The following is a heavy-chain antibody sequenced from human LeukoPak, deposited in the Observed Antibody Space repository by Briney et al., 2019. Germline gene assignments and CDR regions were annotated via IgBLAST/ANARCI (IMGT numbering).Heavy chain of an antibody. CDR1: GGSISSYY. CDR2: IYYSGST. J-gene: IGHJ4*02. CDR3: ATGYYEPFEK. V-gene: IGHV4-59*01. D-gene: IGHD3-22*01. Sequence: SETLSLTCTVSGGSISSYYWSWIRQPPGKGLEWIGYIYYSGSTNYNPSLKSRVTISVDTSKNQFSLKLSSVTAADTAVYFCATGYYEPFEKWGQGTLVSVYS.